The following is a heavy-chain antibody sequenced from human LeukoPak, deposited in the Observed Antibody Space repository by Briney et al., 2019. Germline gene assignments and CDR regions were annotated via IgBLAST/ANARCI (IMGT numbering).Heavy chain of an antibody. V-gene: IGHV1-2*02. CDR2: INPNSGGT. CDR1: GYTFTSYY. Sequence: ASVKVSCKASGYTFTSYYMHWVRQAPGQGLEWMGWINPNSGGTNYAQKFQGRVTMTRDTSISTAYMELSRLRSDDTAVYYCARDPKFRAAAGHKGSFWFDPWGQGTLVTVSS. D-gene: IGHD6-13*01. CDR3: ARDPKFRAAAGHKGSFWFDP. J-gene: IGHJ5*02.